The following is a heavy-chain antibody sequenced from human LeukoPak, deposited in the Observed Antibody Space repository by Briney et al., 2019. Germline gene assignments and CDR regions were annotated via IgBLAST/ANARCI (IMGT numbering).Heavy chain of an antibody. CDR2: IIPIFGTA. CDR3: ARHSLITGTRAWFDP. Sequence: AASVKVSCKASGGTFSSYAISWVRQAPGQGLEWMGGIIPIFGTANNAQKFQGRVTITADESTSTAYMELSSLRSEDTAVYYCARHSLITGTRAWFDPWGQGTLVTVSS. D-gene: IGHD1-7*01. J-gene: IGHJ5*02. CDR1: GGTFSSYA. V-gene: IGHV1-69*13.